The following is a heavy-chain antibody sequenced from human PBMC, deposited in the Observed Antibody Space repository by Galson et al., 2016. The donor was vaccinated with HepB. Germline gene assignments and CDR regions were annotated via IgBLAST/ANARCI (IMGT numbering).Heavy chain of an antibody. J-gene: IGHJ4*02. CDR2: ISSSGSYI. CDR1: GFIFSSYS. CDR3: ARGVGAHTIHGMDV. Sequence: SLRLSCAASGFIFSSYSMNWVRQAPGKGLEWVSSISSSGSYIYNTDPEKGRFTISRDDAKNSLYLQMNSLRDEDTAVYYCARGVGAHTIHGMDVWGQGTLVTVSS. V-gene: IGHV3-21*01. D-gene: IGHD1-26*01.